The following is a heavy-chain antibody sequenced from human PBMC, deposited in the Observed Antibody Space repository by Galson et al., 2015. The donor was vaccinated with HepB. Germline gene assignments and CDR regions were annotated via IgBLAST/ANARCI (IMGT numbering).Heavy chain of an antibody. J-gene: IGHJ6*02. V-gene: IGHV1-69*04. CDR2: IIPILGIA. D-gene: IGHD2-2*01. CDR1: GGTFSSYA. Sequence: SVKVSCKASGGTFSSYAISWVRQAPGQGLEWMGRIIPILGIANYAQKFQGRVTITADKSTSTAYMELSSLRSEDTAVYYCAREERDIVVVPAARSRNYYYGMDVWGHGTTVTVSS. CDR3: AREERDIVVVPAARSRNYYYGMDV.